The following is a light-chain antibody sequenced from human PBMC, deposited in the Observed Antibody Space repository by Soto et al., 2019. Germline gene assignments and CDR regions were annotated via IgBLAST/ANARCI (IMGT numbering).Light chain of an antibody. Sequence: EIMMTQSPVPLSVSPGERDTLSCRDSQSVYSNLAWYQQKPGQAPRLLIYGASTRATGIPASFIGNGSGTEFTLTASSLQPEDFAVYYCQQYNNWPLTFGPGTRWIS. J-gene: IGKJ3*01. CDR3: QQYNNWPLT. CDR2: GAS. V-gene: IGKV3-15*01. CDR1: QSVYSN.